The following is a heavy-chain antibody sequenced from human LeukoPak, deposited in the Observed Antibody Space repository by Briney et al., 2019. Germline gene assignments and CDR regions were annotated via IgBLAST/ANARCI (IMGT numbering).Heavy chain of an antibody. D-gene: IGHD2-2*01. CDR1: GGSFSSYA. CDR3: AKDRGQLLQVPYGMDV. CDR2: IIPIFGIA. V-gene: IGHV1-69*04. J-gene: IGHJ6*02. Sequence: GASVKVSCKASGGSFSSYAISWVRQAPGQGLEWMGRIIPIFGIATYAQKFQGRVTITADTSTSTAYVELSSLRSEDTAVYYCAKDRGQLLQVPYGMDVWGQGTTVTVSS.